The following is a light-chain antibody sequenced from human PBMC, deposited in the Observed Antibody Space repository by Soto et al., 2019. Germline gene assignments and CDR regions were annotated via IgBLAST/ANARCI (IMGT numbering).Light chain of an antibody. CDR2: DAS. Sequence: DIQMTQSPSSLSASVEDRVIITCRASQSISNHLNWYQQKPGKAPRLLIYDASTLRGGVPSRFSGRGSGTEFTLTVTSLQPEDFASYFCQQYDKYSTFGHGTKVDIK. J-gene: IGKJ1*01. CDR3: QQYDKYST. V-gene: IGKV1-39*01. CDR1: QSISNH.